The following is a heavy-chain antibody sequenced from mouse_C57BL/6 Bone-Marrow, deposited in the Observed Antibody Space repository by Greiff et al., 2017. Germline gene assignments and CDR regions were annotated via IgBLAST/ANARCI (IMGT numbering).Heavy chain of an antibody. CDR2: ISDGGSYT. CDR3: ARDVGELCFSWFAN. D-gene: IGHD4-1*01. V-gene: IGHV5-4*01. J-gene: IGHJ3*01. CDR1: GFTFSSYA. Sequence: EVQLVESGGGLVKPGGSLKLSCAASGFTFSSYAMSWVRQTPEKRLEWVATISDGGSYTYYPDNVKGRFTISRDNAKNNLYLQMSHLKSEDTAMYYCARDVGELCFSWFANWGQGTLVTVSA.